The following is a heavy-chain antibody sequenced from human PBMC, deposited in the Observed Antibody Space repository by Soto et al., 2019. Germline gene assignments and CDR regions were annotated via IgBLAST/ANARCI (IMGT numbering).Heavy chain of an antibody. D-gene: IGHD6-6*01. Sequence: SETLSLTCTVSGGSISSYYWSWIRQPPGKGLEWIGYIYYSGSTNYNPSLKSRVTISVDTSKNQFSLKLSSLTAADTAVYYCARRVSSSNAPLWYFDLWGRGTLVTVSS. CDR1: GGSISSYY. CDR2: IYYSGST. CDR3: ARRVSSSNAPLWYFDL. V-gene: IGHV4-59*08. J-gene: IGHJ2*01.